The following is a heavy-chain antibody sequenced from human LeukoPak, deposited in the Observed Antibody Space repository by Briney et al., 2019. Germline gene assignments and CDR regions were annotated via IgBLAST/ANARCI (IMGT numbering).Heavy chain of an antibody. CDR1: GDSINTSNYF. CDR2: IYYIGTS. Sequence: SETLSLTCTVSGDSINTSNYFWGWIRQSTGKGLEWIGNIYYIGTSAYNPSLKSRVTISIDTSKNQFSLNLRSVTAADTAFYYCARHRSGSYIRYFDFWGQGALVTVSS. J-gene: IGHJ4*02. V-gene: IGHV4-39*01. D-gene: IGHD1-26*01. CDR3: ARHRSGSYIRYFDF.